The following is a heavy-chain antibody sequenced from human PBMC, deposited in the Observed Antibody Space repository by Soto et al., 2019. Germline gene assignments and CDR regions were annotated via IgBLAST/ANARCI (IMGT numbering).Heavy chain of an antibody. CDR1: GFTVSSNY. CDR3: AREAYIYYYYGMDV. Sequence: GGSLRLSCAASGFTVSSNYMSWVRQAPGKGLEWVSVIYSGGSTYYADSVKGRFTISRDNSKNTLYLQMNSLRAEDTAVYYCAREAYIYYYYGMDVWGQGTTVTVSS. CDR2: IYSGGST. D-gene: IGHD4-4*01. J-gene: IGHJ6*02. V-gene: IGHV3-66*01.